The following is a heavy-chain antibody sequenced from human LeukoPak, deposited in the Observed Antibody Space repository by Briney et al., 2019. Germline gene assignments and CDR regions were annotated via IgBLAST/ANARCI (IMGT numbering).Heavy chain of an antibody. D-gene: IGHD1-26*01. Sequence: PSETLSLTCTVSGGSISTYYWSWIRQPPGKGLEWIGYIYYSGSTNYNPSLKSRVTISVDTSKNQFSLKLGSVTAADTAVYYCAREEALGSGSFDYWGQGTLVTVSS. CDR2: IYYSGST. CDR1: GGSISTYY. V-gene: IGHV4-59*01. CDR3: AREEALGSGSFDY. J-gene: IGHJ4*02.